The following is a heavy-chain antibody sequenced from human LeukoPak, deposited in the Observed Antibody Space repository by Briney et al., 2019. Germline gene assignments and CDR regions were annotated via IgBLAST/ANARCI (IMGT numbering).Heavy chain of an antibody. CDR2: IDYSGSP. D-gene: IGHD5-12*01. J-gene: IGHJ6*03. V-gene: IGHV4-59*01. Sequence: SETLSLTCTVSGGSISSYYWSWLRQPPGKGLEWIGYIDYSGSPNYNPSLKSRVTISVDTSKNQFSLKLSSVTAPDTAVYYCARDGPRTTIVNYYYYYMDVWGKGTTVTVSS. CDR3: ARDGPRTTIVNYYYYYMDV. CDR1: GGSISSYY.